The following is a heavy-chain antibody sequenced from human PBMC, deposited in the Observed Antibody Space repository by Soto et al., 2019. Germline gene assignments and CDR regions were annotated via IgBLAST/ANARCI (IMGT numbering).Heavy chain of an antibody. CDR1: GFTFSSYA. Sequence: EVQLLESGGGLVQPGGSLRLSCAASGFTFSSYAMSWVRQAPGKGLEWVSGISGSGVSTYYADSVKGRFTISRDNSKSTMYLQMNSLRAEDTAVYYCAKARERIATRSIDYWGQGTLVTVSS. CDR2: ISGSGVST. J-gene: IGHJ4*02. CDR3: AKARERIATRSIDY. V-gene: IGHV3-23*01. D-gene: IGHD6-6*01.